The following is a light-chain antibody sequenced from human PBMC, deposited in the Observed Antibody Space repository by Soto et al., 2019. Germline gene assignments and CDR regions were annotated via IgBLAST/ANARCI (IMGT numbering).Light chain of an antibody. V-gene: IGKV4-1*01. Sequence: DIVMTQSPDFLAVSLGERATINCKSSQPVLDTSNNKNYLAWYQQKPGQPPKLLIYWASYRESGVPDRFSGSGSETDFTLTISSLQAEDMALYFCQQFSVSPWSFGQGTKVEIK. CDR3: QQFSVSPWS. J-gene: IGKJ1*01. CDR2: WAS. CDR1: QPVLDTSNNKNY.